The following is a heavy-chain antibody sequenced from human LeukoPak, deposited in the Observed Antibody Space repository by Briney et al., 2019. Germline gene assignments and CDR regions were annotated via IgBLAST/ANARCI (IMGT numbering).Heavy chain of an antibody. V-gene: IGHV3-66*01. CDR2: IYSGGST. Sequence: PGGSLRLSCAASGFTVSSNYMSWVRQAPGKGLEWVSVIYSGGSTYYADSVKGRFTISRDNSKNTLYLQMNSLRAEDTAAYYCARGMVCGGDCYYYYYYGMDVWGQGTTVTVSS. D-gene: IGHD2-21*02. CDR1: GFTVSSNY. J-gene: IGHJ6*02. CDR3: ARGMVCGGDCYYYYYYGMDV.